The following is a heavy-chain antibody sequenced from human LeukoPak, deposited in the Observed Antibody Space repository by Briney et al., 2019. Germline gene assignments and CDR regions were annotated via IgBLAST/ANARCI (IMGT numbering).Heavy chain of an antibody. Sequence: GGSLRLSCAASGFTFSSYAMHWVRQAPGKGLEWVAVISYDGSNKYYADSVKGRFTISGDNSKNTLYLQMNSLRAEDTAVYYCARDSVLRYFDWLSKNWYFDLWGRGTLVTVSS. V-gene: IGHV3-30*04. D-gene: IGHD3-9*01. CDR2: ISYDGSNK. CDR3: ARDSVLRYFDWLSKNWYFDL. CDR1: GFTFSSYA. J-gene: IGHJ2*01.